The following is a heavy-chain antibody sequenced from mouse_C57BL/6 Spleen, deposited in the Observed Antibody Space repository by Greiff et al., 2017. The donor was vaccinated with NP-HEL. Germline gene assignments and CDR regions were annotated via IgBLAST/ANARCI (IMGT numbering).Heavy chain of an antibody. CDR3: AKDYYGSSYPFD. V-gene: IGHV1-19*01. CDR1: GYTFTDYY. J-gene: IGHJ2*01. D-gene: IGHD1-1*01. Sequence: EVQLQESGPVLVKPGASVKMSCKASGYTFTDYYMNWVKQSHGKSLEWIGVINPYNGGTSYNQKFKGKATLTVDKSSSTAYMELNSLTSEDSAVYYCAKDYYGSSYPFDWGQGTTLTVSS. CDR2: INPYNGGT.